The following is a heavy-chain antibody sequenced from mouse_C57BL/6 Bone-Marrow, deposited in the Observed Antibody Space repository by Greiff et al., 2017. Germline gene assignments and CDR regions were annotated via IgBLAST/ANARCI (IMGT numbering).Heavy chain of an antibody. D-gene: IGHD2-12*01. Sequence: EVQRVESGPGLVKPSQSLSLTCSVTGYSITSGYYWNWIRQFPGNKLEWMGYISYDGSNNYNPSLKNRISITRDTSKNQFFLKLNSVTTEDTATYYCAREGDSPYYFDYWGQGTTLTVSS. J-gene: IGHJ2*01. V-gene: IGHV3-6*01. CDR2: ISYDGSN. CDR3: AREGDSPYYFDY. CDR1: GYSITSGYY.